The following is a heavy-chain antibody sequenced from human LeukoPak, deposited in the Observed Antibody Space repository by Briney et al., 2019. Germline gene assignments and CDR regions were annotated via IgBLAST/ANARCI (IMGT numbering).Heavy chain of an antibody. CDR3: ARGFTVAGLDY. J-gene: IGHJ4*02. CDR1: GYTFTSYY. V-gene: IGHV1-46*01. D-gene: IGHD6-19*01. CDR2: INPSGGST. Sequence: ASVKVSCKASGYTFTSYYMHWVRQAPGQGLEWMGIINPSGGSTSYAQKFQGRVTISVDTSKNQFSLKLSSVTAADTAVYYCARGFTVAGLDYWGQGTLVTVSS.